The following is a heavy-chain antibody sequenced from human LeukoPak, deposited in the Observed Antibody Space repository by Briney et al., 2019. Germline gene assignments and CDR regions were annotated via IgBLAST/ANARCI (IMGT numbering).Heavy chain of an antibody. V-gene: IGHV1-18*01. CDR2: ISAYNGNT. Sequence: ASVRVSCKASGYTLSSYGFSWVRQAPGQGLEWMGWISAYNGNTNYAQKFQGRVTMITDTSTSTAHMELRSLRSDDTAVYYCARVPYYYDSSGYYGDYWGQGTLVTVSS. CDR1: GYTLSSYG. D-gene: IGHD3-22*01. CDR3: ARVPYYYDSSGYYGDY. J-gene: IGHJ4*02.